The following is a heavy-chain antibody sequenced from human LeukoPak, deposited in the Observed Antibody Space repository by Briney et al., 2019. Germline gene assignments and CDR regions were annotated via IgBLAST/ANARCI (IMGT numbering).Heavy chain of an antibody. CDR3: ARGVKWAYYFDY. CDR1: GFTVRTNY. D-gene: IGHD1-26*01. Sequence: GGSLRLSCAASGFTVRTNYMSWVRQAPGKGLEWVSRINGDESSANYADSVKGRFTVSRDNAKDMLYLHMNSLTAEDTAAYYCARGVKWAYYFDYWGQGTLVTVSS. V-gene: IGHV3-74*01. CDR2: INGDESSA. J-gene: IGHJ4*02.